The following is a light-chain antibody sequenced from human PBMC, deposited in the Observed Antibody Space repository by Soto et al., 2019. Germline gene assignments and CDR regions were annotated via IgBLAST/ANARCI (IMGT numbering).Light chain of an antibody. V-gene: IGKV1-5*03. J-gene: IGKJ2*01. CDR3: QQYHTFSKT. CDR1: QGISSY. CDR2: RAS. Sequence: IQLTQSPSSLSASVGDRVTITCRASQGISSYLAWYQQKPGKAPKLLIYRASTLEGGVPSRFSGGGSGTEFTLTISSLQPDDSATYFCQQYHTFSKTFGQGTKLEI.